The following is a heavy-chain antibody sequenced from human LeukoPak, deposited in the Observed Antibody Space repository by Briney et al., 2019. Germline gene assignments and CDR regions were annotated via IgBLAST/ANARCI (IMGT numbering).Heavy chain of an antibody. CDR3: ARDRELELSPPYYYYYMDV. D-gene: IGHD1-7*01. CDR2: INPNSGGT. Sequence: ASVKVSCKASGYTFTGYYMHWVRQAPGQGLEWMGWINPNSGGTNYAQKFQGRVTMTRDTSISTAYMELSRLRSDDTAVYYCARDRELELSPPYYYYYMDVWGKGTTVTVS. J-gene: IGHJ6*03. V-gene: IGHV1-2*02. CDR1: GYTFTGYY.